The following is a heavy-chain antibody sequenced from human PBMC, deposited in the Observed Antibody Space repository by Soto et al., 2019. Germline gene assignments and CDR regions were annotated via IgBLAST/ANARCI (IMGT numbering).Heavy chain of an antibody. CDR2: ISYSGST. V-gene: IGHV4-61*05. CDR1: GGSISSSGYY. J-gene: IGHJ5*02. CDR3: ARHLGYDSSGYYRNWFDP. D-gene: IGHD3-22*01. Sequence: SETLSLTCTVSGGSISSSGYYWGWIRQPPGKGLEWIGYISYSGSTNYNPSLKSRVTMSVDTSKNQFSLKLSSVTAADTAVYYCARHLGYDSSGYYRNWFDPWGQGTLVTVSS.